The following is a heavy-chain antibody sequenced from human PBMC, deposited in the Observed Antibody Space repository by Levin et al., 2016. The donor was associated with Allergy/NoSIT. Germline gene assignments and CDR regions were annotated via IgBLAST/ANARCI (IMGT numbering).Heavy chain of an antibody. CDR3: ARDGFFGMSPEFDP. J-gene: IGHJ5*02. V-gene: IGHV1-46*01. Sequence: WVRQAPGQGLEWMGIINPSGGGTSYAQKCQGRVTMTRDTSTSTVYMELNSLRSDDTAVYYCARDGFFGMSPEFDPWGQGTLVTVSS. CDR2: INPSGGGT. D-gene: IGHD3-3*01.